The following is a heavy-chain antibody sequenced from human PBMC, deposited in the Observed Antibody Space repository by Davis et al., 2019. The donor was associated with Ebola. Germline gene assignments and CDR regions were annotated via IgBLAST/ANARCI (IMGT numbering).Heavy chain of an antibody. J-gene: IGHJ4*02. CDR1: GGSISTYY. CDR2: IYYSGST. CDR3: ARRLATTGRYYFDY. V-gene: IGHV4-59*01. D-gene: IGHD1-1*01. Sequence: PSETLSLTCTVSGGSISTYYWTWIRQPPGKGLEWIGYIYYSGSTIYNPSLKSRVTISVDTSKNQFSLKLNSVTAADTAVYYCARRLATTGRYYFDYWGQGTLVTVSS.